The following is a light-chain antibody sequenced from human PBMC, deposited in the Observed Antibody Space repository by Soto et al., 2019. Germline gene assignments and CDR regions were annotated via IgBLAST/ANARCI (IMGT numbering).Light chain of an antibody. V-gene: IGKV3-20*01. CDR2: GAS. J-gene: IGKJ5*01. Sequence: EIVLTQSPGTLSLSPGERATLSCRASQSVSSNFLAWYQQKPGQAPRLLIYGASSRATGIPDRFSGSGSGTGFTLTISRLEPEDFAVYYCQQYGISPITFGQGTRLEIK. CDR3: QQYGISPIT. CDR1: QSVSSNF.